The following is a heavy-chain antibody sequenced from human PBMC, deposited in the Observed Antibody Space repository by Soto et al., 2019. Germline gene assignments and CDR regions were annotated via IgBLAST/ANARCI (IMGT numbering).Heavy chain of an antibody. CDR1: GFTFDDYA. D-gene: IGHD4-17*01. CDR2: ISWNSGSI. J-gene: IGHJ4*02. V-gene: IGHV3-9*01. Sequence: GGSLRLSCAASGFTFDDYAMHWVRQAPGKGLEWVSGISWNSGSIGYADSVKGRFTISRDNAKNSLYLQMNSLRAEDTALYYCAKDLTDYGDCQFDYWGQGTLVTVSS. CDR3: AKDLTDYGDCQFDY.